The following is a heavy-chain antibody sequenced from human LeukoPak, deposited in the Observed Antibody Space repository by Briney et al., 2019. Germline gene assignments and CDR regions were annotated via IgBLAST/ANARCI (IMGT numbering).Heavy chain of an antibody. CDR3: ARDQYDTWSRRGNFDS. CDR2: IKLDGSEK. V-gene: IGHV3-7*03. J-gene: IGHJ4*02. CDR1: GFTFSSYA. D-gene: IGHD3-3*01. Sequence: PGGSLRLSCAASGFTFSSYAMSWVRQAPGKGLEWVANIKLDGSEKNYVDSVKGRLTISRDNTKNSLYLQMNSLRVEDTAVFYCARDQYDTWSRRGNFDSWGQGTLVIVSS.